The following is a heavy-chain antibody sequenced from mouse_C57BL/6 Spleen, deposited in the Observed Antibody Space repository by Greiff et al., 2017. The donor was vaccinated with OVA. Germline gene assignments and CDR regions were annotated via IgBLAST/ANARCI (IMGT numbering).Heavy chain of an antibody. Sequence: EVQGVESGGGLVKPGGSLKLSCAASGFTFSDYGMHWVRQAPEKGLEWVAYISSGSSTIYYADTVKGRFTITRDNAKNTLFLQMTSLRSEDTAMYYCASDLYYPFAYWGQGTLVTVSA. CDR2: ISSGSSTI. D-gene: IGHD2-1*01. J-gene: IGHJ3*01. CDR3: ASDLYYPFAY. V-gene: IGHV5-17*01. CDR1: GFTFSDYG.